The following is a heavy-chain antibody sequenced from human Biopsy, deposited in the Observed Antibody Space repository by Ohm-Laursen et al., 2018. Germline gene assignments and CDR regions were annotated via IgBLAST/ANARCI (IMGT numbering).Heavy chain of an antibody. CDR1: GFTFSGYA. CDR3: AKGRSGGTGHGNWFDP. V-gene: IGHV3-23*01. D-gene: IGHD3-10*01. J-gene: IGHJ5*02. Sequence: SLRLSCAASGFTFSGYAMSWVRQGPEKGLEWVSVVTGSGRSTYYTDSVKGRFSISRDNSKNTLYLQMNSLRVEDTAVYYCAKGRSGGTGHGNWFDPWGQGRLVTVSS. CDR2: VTGSGRST.